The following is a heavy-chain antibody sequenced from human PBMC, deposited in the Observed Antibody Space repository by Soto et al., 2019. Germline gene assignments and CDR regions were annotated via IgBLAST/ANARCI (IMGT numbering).Heavy chain of an antibody. CDR2: IYHSGST. CDR3: ARARSSGRNDAFDI. D-gene: IGHD3-22*01. Sequence: QLQLQESGSGLVKPSQTLSLTCAVSGGSISSGGYSWSWIRQPPGKGLEWIGYIYHSGSTYYNPSPKSRVTISVDRSKNQFSRKLSSVTAADTAVYYCARARSSGRNDAFDIWGQGTMVTVSS. J-gene: IGHJ3*02. V-gene: IGHV4-30-2*01. CDR1: GGSISSGGYS.